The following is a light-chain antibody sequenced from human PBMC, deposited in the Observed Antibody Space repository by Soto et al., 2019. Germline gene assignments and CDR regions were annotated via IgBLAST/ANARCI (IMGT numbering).Light chain of an antibody. CDR3: QQFDSYPRT. J-gene: IGKJ3*01. V-gene: IGKV1-9*01. CDR2: AAS. CDR1: QGISSY. Sequence: IQLTQSPSSLSASAGDRVTITCRASQGISSYLAWYQQKPGKAPKLLIHAASTLHSGVPSRFSGSGSGTDFTLTISSLQPEDFATYYCQQFDSYPRTFGPGTKVDIK.